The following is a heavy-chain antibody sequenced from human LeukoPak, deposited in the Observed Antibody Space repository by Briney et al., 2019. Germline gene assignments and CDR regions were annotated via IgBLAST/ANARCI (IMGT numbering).Heavy chain of an antibody. D-gene: IGHD6-13*01. V-gene: IGHV4-59*08. CDR1: GGSISSYY. Sequence: SETLSLTCTVSGGSISSYYWSWIRQPPGKGLEWIGYIYYSGSTNYNPSLKSRVTISVDTSKNQFSLKLSSVTAADTAVYYCATHSSSWHYYLDYWGQGTLVTVSS. J-gene: IGHJ4*02. CDR3: ATHSSSWHYYLDY. CDR2: IYYSGST.